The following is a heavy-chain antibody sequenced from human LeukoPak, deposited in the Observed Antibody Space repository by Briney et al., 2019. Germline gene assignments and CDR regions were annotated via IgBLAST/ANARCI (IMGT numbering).Heavy chain of an antibody. CDR3: ARYLGGSMLDD. Sequence: SETLSLTCTVSGGSLTITSYYWGWIRQPPGKGLEWIGSVYSSGNSYYSPSLKSRVTISIDTSKNQFSLKVRSVTAADTAVYYCARYLGGSMLDDWGQGTLVTVSS. V-gene: IGHV4-39*01. CDR1: GGSLTITSYY. J-gene: IGHJ4*02. D-gene: IGHD3-10*01. CDR2: VYSSGNS.